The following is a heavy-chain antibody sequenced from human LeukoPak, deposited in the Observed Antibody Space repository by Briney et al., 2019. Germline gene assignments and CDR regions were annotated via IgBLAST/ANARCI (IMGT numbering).Heavy chain of an antibody. V-gene: IGHV3-23*01. CDR2: ISGSGRST. Sequence: GGSLRLSCAASGFTFSNYGMSWGRQPPGKGLEWVSAISGSGRSTYYADSVKGRFTISRDSSKNTLFLQMNTLRAEDTAVYYCAKDGYDSSGYPYFDSWGQGTLVTASS. J-gene: IGHJ4*02. D-gene: IGHD3-22*01. CDR3: AKDGYDSSGYPYFDS. CDR1: GFTFSNYG.